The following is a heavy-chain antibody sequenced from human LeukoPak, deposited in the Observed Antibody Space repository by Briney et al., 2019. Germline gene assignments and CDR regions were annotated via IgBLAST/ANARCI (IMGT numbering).Heavy chain of an antibody. D-gene: IGHD2-8*01. CDR1: GYTFTGYY. J-gene: IGHJ4*02. CDR2: INPNSGGT. V-gene: IGHV1-2*02. Sequence: ASVKDSCKASGYTFTGYYMHWVRQAPGQGLEWMGWINPNSGGTNYAQKFQGRVTMTRDTSISTAYMELSRLRSDDTAVYYCARDPGGQKTRSRMGLFDYWGQGTLVTVSS. CDR3: ARDPGGQKTRSRMGLFDY.